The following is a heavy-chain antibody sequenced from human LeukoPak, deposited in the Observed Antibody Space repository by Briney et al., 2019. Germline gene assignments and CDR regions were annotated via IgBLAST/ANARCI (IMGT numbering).Heavy chain of an antibody. CDR2: ISGSGSTI. Sequence: GGSLRLSCAASGFTFSSYEMNWVRQAPGKGLEWVSYISGSGSTIYYADSVKGRFTISRDNAKNSLYLQMNSLRAEDTAVYYCARTLEVDSGYDYNWFDPWGQGTLVTVSS. D-gene: IGHD5-12*01. V-gene: IGHV3-48*03. CDR3: ARTLEVDSGYDYNWFDP. J-gene: IGHJ5*02. CDR1: GFTFSSYE.